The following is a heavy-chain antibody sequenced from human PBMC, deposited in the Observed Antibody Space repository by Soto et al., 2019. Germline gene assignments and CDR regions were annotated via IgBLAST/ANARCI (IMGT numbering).Heavy chain of an antibody. J-gene: IGHJ4*02. CDR1: GGSFTSNNW. D-gene: IGHD1-7*01. Sequence: QVQLQESGPGLVKPSGTLSLTCAVSGGSFTSNNWWTWVRQPPGQGLEWIGEIYRTGSTNYNPSLKCRVTISLDKSENQVPLKVTSLTAADMAVYYCASRNPGTSVDYWGQGTLVTVSS. V-gene: IGHV4-4*02. CDR3: ASRNPGTSVDY. CDR2: IYRTGST.